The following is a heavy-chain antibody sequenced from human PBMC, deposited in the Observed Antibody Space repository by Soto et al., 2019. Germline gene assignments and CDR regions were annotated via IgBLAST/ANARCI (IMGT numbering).Heavy chain of an antibody. CDR2: IIPIFGTA. CDR1: GGTFSSYA. V-gene: IGHV1-69*06. Sequence: QVQLVQSGAEVKKPGSSVKVSCKASGGTFSSYAISWVRQAPGQGLEWMGGIIPIFGTANYAQKFQGRVTITADKSTSTAYMELSSLRSEDTAVYYWTSIAAAGTPFDYWGQGTLVTVSS. J-gene: IGHJ4*02. D-gene: IGHD6-13*01. CDR3: TSIAAAGTPFDY.